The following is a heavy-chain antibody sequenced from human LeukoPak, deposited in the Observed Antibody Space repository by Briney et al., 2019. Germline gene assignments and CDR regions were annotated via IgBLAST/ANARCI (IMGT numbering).Heavy chain of an antibody. D-gene: IGHD6-19*01. CDR2: ISAYNGNT. V-gene: IGHV1-18*01. CDR1: GYTFTSYG. Sequence: GASVTVSCKASGYTFTSYGISWVRQAPGQGLEWMGWISAYNGNTNYAQKLQGRVTMTTDTSTSTAYMELRSLRSDDTAVYYCARGDGYSSGWYRGPFDIWGQGTMVTVSS. J-gene: IGHJ3*02. CDR3: ARGDGYSSGWYRGPFDI.